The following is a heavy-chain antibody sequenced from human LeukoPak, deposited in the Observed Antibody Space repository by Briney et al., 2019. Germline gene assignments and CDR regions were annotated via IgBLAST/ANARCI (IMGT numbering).Heavy chain of an antibody. D-gene: IGHD3-22*01. CDR1: GGTFSSYA. CDR2: IIPIFGTA. CDR3: AASRILNHDTTGYWHARPYYFDF. V-gene: IGHV1-69*13. Sequence: SVKVSCKASGGTFSSYAISWVRQAPGQGLEWKGGIIPIFGTANYAQKFQGRVTITADESTSTAYMELSSLRSEDTAVYYCAASRILNHDTTGYWHARPYYFDFWGQGTLITVSS. J-gene: IGHJ4*02.